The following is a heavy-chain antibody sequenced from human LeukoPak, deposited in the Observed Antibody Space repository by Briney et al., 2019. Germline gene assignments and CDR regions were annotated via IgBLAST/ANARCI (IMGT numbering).Heavy chain of an antibody. CDR1: GFTFSSYG. D-gene: IGHD6-13*01. V-gene: IGHV3-30*18. CDR2: ISYDGSNK. CDR3: AKERAVGIRSSSWYAVQH. Sequence: GGSLRLSCAASGFTFSSYGMHWVRQAPGKGLEWVALISYDGSNKYYADSVKDRFTISRDNSKNTLYLQMNSLRAEDTAVYYCAKERAVGIRSSSWYAVQHWGQGTLVTVSS. J-gene: IGHJ1*01.